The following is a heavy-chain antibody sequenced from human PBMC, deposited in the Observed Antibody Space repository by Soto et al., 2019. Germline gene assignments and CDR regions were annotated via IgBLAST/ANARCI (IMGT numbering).Heavy chain of an antibody. CDR2: IYYSGRT. D-gene: IGHD6-19*01. J-gene: IGHJ4*02. V-gene: IGHV4-61*08. CDR1: GGSISSSGYY. CDR3: ARVGSSGWSPDY. Sequence: SETLSLTCTVSGGSISSSGYYWSWVRQHPGKGLEWIGYIYYSGRTYYNPSLKSRVTISVDTSKNQFSLKLSSVTAADTALYYCARVGSSGWSPDYWGQGTLVSVSS.